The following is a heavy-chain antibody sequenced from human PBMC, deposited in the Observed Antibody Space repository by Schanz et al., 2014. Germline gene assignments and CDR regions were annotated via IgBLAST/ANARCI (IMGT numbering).Heavy chain of an antibody. CDR3: ARLATSKSRLGDAVDI. CDR2: ISSDGTNK. J-gene: IGHJ3*02. Sequence: QVHLVESGGGVVRPGGSLRLSCAASGFTFSNFGLHWVRQAPGKGLNWVAVISSDGTNKYYADSVQGRFTLSKDFSKDTLYLQLTSLRPEDTAVYYCARLATSKSRLGDAVDIWGQGTMVTVSS. D-gene: IGHD6-6*01. CDR1: GFTFSNFG. V-gene: IGHV3-30*03.